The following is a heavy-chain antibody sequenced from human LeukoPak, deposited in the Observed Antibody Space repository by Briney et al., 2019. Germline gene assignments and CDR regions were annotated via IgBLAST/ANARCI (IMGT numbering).Heavy chain of an antibody. V-gene: IGHV1-2*02. CDR3: ATYSNSTLQYYYGLDV. CDR1: GYTFTGYY. CDR2: IRPNSGGT. D-gene: IGHD6-6*01. J-gene: IGHJ6*02. Sequence: ASVKVSCKASGYTFTGYYLHWVRQAPGQGLEWMGWIRPNSGGTKNAQKFQGRVTTTRDTSISTAYMELNRLTSDDTAVYYCATYSNSTLQYYYGLDVWGQGTTVTVSS.